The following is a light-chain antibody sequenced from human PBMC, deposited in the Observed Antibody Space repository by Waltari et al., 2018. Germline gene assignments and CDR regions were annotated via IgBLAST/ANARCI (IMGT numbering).Light chain of an antibody. V-gene: IGLV3-1*01. CDR2: RDI. J-gene: IGLJ2*01. Sequence: SYELTQPLSMSVSPGQTATIPCPGPNVNEKFVCWYQKKPGQSPLLVIYRDIERPSGITERLSGFNSGDTATLTINGAQAVDEADYFCQVWDRNFVVFGGGTRLTVL. CDR3: QVWDRNFVV. CDR1: NVNEKF.